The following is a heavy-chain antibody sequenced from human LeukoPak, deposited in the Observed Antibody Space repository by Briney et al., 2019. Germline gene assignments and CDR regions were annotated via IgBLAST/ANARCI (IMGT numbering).Heavy chain of an antibody. CDR2: SRGSGDTT. J-gene: IGHJ4*02. V-gene: IGHV3-23*01. D-gene: IGHD1-14*01. CDR3: AKGHSAHGTGFDC. Sequence: GQSLRLSCAASGLTFYSYGMSWVRQAQGKGLELVSGSRGSGDTTYYADSAKGRFTISRYNSKNTLYLQMNSPRVEDTAVYYCAKGHSAHGTGFDCWGQGTLVAVSS. CDR1: GLTFYSYG.